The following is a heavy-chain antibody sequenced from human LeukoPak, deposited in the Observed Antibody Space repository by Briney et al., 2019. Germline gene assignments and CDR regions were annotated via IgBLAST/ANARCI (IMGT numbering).Heavy chain of an antibody. Sequence: GGSLRLSCATSGFTLTNYAMHWVRQPAGEGLEWVSALGTAGDTFYPGSVKGRFSISRDNAKKSLFLQMNSLRVEGTAIYYCARQSTPHGNFDYWGQGTLVTVSS. D-gene: IGHD5-24*01. CDR3: ARQSTPHGNFDY. CDR1: GFTLTNYA. V-gene: IGHV3-13*01. CDR2: LGTAGDT. J-gene: IGHJ4*02.